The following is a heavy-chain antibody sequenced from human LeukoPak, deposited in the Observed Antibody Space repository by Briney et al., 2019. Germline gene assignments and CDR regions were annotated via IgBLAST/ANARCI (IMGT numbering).Heavy chain of an antibody. CDR2: ISWNSGSI. V-gene: IGHV3-9*01. D-gene: IGHD6-13*01. J-gene: IGHJ4*02. CDR3: AKDSGYSTYGALDY. CDR1: GFTFDDYA. Sequence: PGGSLRLSCAASGFTFDDYAMHWVRQAPGKGLEWVSGISWNSGSIGYADSVKGRFTISRDNAKNSLYLQMNSLRAEDTALYYCAKDSGYSTYGALDYWGQGTLVTVSS.